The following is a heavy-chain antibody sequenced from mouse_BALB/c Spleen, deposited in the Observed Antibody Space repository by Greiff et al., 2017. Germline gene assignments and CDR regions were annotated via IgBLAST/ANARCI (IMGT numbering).Heavy chain of an antibody. J-gene: IGHJ3*01. D-gene: IGHD4-1*01. CDR2: ISSGGSYT. V-gene: IGHV5-6*01. CDR3: AQTGTEFAY. Sequence: EVKVVESGGDLVKPGGSLKLSCAASGFTFSSYGMSWVRQTPDKRLEWVATISSGGSYTYYPDSVKGRFTISRDNAKNTLYLQMSSLKSEDTAMYYCAQTGTEFAYWGQGTLVTVSA. CDR1: GFTFSSYG.